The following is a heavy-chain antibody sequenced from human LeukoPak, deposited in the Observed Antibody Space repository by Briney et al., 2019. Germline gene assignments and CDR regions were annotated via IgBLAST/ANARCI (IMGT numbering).Heavy chain of an antibody. CDR3: ARDSSYYDSSGYRDY. J-gene: IGHJ4*02. CDR2: INPSGGST. CDR1: GYTFTSYY. V-gene: IGHV1-46*01. D-gene: IGHD3-22*01. Sequence: ASVKVSCKASGYTFTSYYMHWVRQAPGQGLEWMGIINPSGGSTSYAQKFQGRVTMTRDTSTSTVYMELSSLRSEDTAVYYCARDSSYYDSSGYRDYWGQGTLVTVSS.